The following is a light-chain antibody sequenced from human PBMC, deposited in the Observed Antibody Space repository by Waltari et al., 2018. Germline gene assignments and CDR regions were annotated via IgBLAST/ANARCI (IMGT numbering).Light chain of an antibody. Sequence: IALTQSPGTMSLSPGERATLSCMASQTVDSNTVAWYQQRPGQVPRLLIFAASSRATGIPDRFSASGSGTDFTLTISRLEPEDFAVYYCQQYDWSPPGYTFGQGTKLEIK. CDR1: QTVDSNT. J-gene: IGKJ2*01. CDR3: QQYDWSPPGYT. V-gene: IGKV3-20*01. CDR2: AAS.